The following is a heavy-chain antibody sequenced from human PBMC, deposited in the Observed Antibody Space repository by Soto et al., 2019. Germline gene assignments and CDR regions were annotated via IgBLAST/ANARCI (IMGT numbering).Heavy chain of an antibody. CDR1: GFTFSNYA. Sequence: EVQLLXSGGTLVQPGGSLRLSCAASGFTFSNYAMSWVRQAPGKGLEWVSGISSTGYSTFYADSVKGRFTXSRXXSQXXXXXXXXXXXXXXXXXYXCXXDXLDRAPAGXVDHWGQGSLVTVSS. CDR2: ISSTGYST. CDR3: XXDXLDRAPAGXVDH. V-gene: IGHV3-23*01. D-gene: IGHD2-2*01. J-gene: IGHJ5*02.